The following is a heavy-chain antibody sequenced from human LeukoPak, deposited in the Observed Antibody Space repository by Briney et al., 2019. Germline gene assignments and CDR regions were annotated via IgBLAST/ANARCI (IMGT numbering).Heavy chain of an antibody. V-gene: IGHV4-34*01. D-gene: IGHD1-26*01. J-gene: IGHJ3*02. CDR3: ARENISGSYSQGAFDI. Sequence: SETLSLTCTVSGGSISSYYWSWLRQPPGKGLEWIGEINHSGSTNYNPSLKSRVTISVDTSKNQFSLKLSSVTAADTAVYYCARENISGSYSQGAFDIWGQGTMVTVSS. CDR1: GGSISSYY. CDR2: INHSGST.